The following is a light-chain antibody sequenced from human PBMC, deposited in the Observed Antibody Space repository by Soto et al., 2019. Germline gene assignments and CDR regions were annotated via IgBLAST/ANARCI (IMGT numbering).Light chain of an antibody. V-gene: IGLV8-61*01. CDR3: MLYMGGGLVV. J-gene: IGLJ2*01. Sequence: QAVVTQEPSFSVSPGGTVTLTCGLTSGSVSTTYYPSWYQQTPGQAPRTLIYSTNIRSSGVPDRFSGSILGNMAALTITGAQADDESDYHCMLYMGGGLVVFGGGTKLTVL. CDR2: STN. CDR1: SGSVSTTYY.